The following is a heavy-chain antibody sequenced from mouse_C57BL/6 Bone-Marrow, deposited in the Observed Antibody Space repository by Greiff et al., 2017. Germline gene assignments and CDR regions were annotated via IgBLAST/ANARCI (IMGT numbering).Heavy chain of an antibody. D-gene: IGHD1-1*01. CDR1: GYTFTSYW. Sequence: QVQLQQSGAELVKPGASVKLSCKASGYTFTSYWMQWVKQRPGQGLEWIGEIDPSDSYTNYNQKFKGKATLTVDTSSSTAYMQLSSLTSEDSAVYYCARRGIRYYYGAWGQGTLVTVSA. V-gene: IGHV1-50*01. CDR2: IDPSDSYT. J-gene: IGHJ3*01. CDR3: ARRGIRYYYGA.